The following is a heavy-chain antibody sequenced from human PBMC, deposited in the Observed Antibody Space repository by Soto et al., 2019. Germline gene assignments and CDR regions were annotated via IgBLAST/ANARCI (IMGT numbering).Heavy chain of an antibody. CDR2: INAGNGNT. J-gene: IGHJ4*02. CDR1: GYTFTSYA. V-gene: IGHV1-3*01. D-gene: IGHD2-15*01. CDR3: ARDRGCSGGICYRDLGY. Sequence: GASVKVSCKASGYTFTSYAMHWVRQAPGQRLEWMGWINAGNGNTKYSQKFQGRVTITRDTSASTAYMELNSLSAEDTAVYYCARDRGCSGGICYRDLGYWGQGTLVTVSS.